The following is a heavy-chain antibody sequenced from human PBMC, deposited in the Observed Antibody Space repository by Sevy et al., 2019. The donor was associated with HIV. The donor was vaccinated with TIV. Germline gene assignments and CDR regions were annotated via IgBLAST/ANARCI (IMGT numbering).Heavy chain of an antibody. CDR3: ATAREYYSDNSGYLDY. CDR1: GYTLSELS. CDR2: FDPDDDET. Sequence: ASVKVSCKVSGYTLSELSMHWERQPPGRGLEWMGRFDPDDDETIYAQRFQGRVTMTEDTSADTAYMELSSLRSEDTAMYYCATAREYYSDNSGYLDYWGQGTPVTVSS. V-gene: IGHV1-24*01. J-gene: IGHJ4*02. D-gene: IGHD3-22*01.